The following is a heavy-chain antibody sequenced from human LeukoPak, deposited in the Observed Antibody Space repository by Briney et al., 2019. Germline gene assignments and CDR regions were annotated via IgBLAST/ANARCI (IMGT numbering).Heavy chain of an antibody. V-gene: IGHV4-59*01. Sequence: PSETLSLTCTVSGGSISSNYWNWIRQPPGKGLEWMGYIYYTGSTSYNPSLKNRGTISADTSKNQFSLRLTSVTAADTAVYYCARGLIVVANTGTFDFWGQGTMVTVSS. D-gene: IGHD3-22*01. CDR1: GGSISSNY. CDR2: IYYTGST. J-gene: IGHJ3*01. CDR3: ARGLIVVANTGTFDF.